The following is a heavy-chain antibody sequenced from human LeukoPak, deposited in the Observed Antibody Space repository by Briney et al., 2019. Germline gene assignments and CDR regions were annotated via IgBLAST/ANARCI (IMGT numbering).Heavy chain of an antibody. CDR2: ISDDST. J-gene: IGHJ4*02. D-gene: IGHD3-22*01. Sequence: GGSLRLSCAASGFTFSSFAMSWVRQAPGKGLEWVSVISDDSTYYADSVKGRFTISRDNSKNTLSLQLNSLSAEDTAIYYCAKTVFSGFKSYYFDYWGQGTLVTVSS. CDR3: AKTVFSGFKSYYFDY. V-gene: IGHV3-23*01. CDR1: GFTFSSFA.